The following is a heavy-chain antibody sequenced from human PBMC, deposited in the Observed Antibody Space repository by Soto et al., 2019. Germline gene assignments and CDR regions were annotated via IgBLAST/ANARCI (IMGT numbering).Heavy chain of an antibody. CDR1: GYTFTSYG. Sequence: GASVKVSCKASGYTFTSYGITWVRQAPGQGLEWMGWISVYNGNTNYAQKLQGRVTMTTDTSTSTAYMELRTLRSDDTAVYYCARLRFAMVGGVVTKGAFDIWGQGTMVTVSS. CDR2: ISVYNGNT. J-gene: IGHJ3*02. CDR3: ARLRFAMVGGVVTKGAFDI. V-gene: IGHV1-18*01. D-gene: IGHD3-10*01.